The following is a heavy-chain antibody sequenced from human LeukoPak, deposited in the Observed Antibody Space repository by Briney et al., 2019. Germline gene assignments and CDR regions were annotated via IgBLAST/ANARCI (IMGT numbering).Heavy chain of an antibody. CDR3: AGGGRYYYDSSGYYYRPRDAFDI. Sequence: SQTLSLTCTVSGGSISSGSYYWSWIRQPAGKGLEWIGRIYTSGSTNYNPSLKSRVTISVDTSKNQFSLKLSSVTAADTAVYYCAGGGRYYYDSSGYYYRPRDAFDIWGQGTMVTVSS. J-gene: IGHJ3*02. CDR2: IYTSGST. D-gene: IGHD3-22*01. CDR1: GGSISSGSYY. V-gene: IGHV4-61*02.